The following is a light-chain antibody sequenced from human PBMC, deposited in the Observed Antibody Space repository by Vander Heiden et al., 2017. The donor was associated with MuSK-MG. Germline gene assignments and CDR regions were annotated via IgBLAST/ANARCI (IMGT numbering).Light chain of an antibody. V-gene: IGLV3-1*01. J-gene: IGLJ2*01. CDR2: QDS. CDR3: QAWDSSTVV. Sequence: SYELTQPPSGSVSPGQTASIPCSGDKLGVKYACWYQQKPGQSPGRVIYQDSKRPSGIPERFSGSNSGNTATLTISGTQAMDEADYYCQAWDSSTVVFGGGTKLTGL. CDR1: KLGVKY.